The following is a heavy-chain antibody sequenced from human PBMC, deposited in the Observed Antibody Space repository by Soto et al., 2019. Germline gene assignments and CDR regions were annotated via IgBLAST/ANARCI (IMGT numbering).Heavy chain of an antibody. V-gene: IGHV3-30-3*01. CDR3: ERERFQFLEKYYFDY. J-gene: IGHJ4*02. CDR1: GFTFSSYA. D-gene: IGHD3-3*01. CDR2: ISYDGSNK. Sequence: GGSLRLSCAASGFTFSSYAMHWVRQAPGKGLEWVAVISYDGSNKYYADSVKGRFTISRDNSKNTLYLQMNSLRAEDTAVYFCERERFQFLEKYYFDYWGQGTLVTVSS.